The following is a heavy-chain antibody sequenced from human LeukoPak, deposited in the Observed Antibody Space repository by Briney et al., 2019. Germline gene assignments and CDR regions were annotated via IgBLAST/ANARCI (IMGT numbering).Heavy chain of an antibody. CDR1: SSSSYY. J-gene: IGHJ4*02. D-gene: IGHD3-3*01. Sequence: SSSSYYWGWIRQPPGKGLEWVANIKQDGSEKYYVDSVKGRFTISRDNAKNSLYLQMNSLRAEDTAVYYCARGSYDFWSGYLYYFDYWGQGTLVTVSS. CDR2: IKQDGSEK. V-gene: IGHV3-7*01. CDR3: ARGSYDFWSGYLYYFDY.